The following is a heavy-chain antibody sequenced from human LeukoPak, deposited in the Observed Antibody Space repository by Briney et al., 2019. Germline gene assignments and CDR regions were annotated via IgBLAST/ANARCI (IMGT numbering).Heavy chain of an antibody. CDR3: AREDYYDSSGYYKNKEYFQN. J-gene: IGHJ1*01. CDR1: GYTVTGYY. V-gene: IGHV1-2*02. CDR2: INPKNGGT. D-gene: IGHD3-22*01. Sequence: ASVRVSGKASGYTVTGYYMHWVRQAPGQGLEWRGWINPKNGGTNYAQMFQGRVTMSRDTSISTAYMELSRLRSDDTAVYYCAREDYYDSSGYYKNKEYFQNWGQGTLVTVSS.